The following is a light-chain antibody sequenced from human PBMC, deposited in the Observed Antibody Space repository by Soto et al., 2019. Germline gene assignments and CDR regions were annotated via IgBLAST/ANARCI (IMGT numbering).Light chain of an antibody. J-gene: IGKJ1*01. CDR1: QSVSSD. CDR2: GAS. Sequence: EIVMTQSPATLSVSPGERATLSCRASQSVSSDLAWYHQKPGQAPRLLIYGASTRASGVPARFSGSGSGTEFTLTISSLQSEDSAVYYCHQYNNWWTFGQGTKVDI. CDR3: HQYNNWWT. V-gene: IGKV3-15*01.